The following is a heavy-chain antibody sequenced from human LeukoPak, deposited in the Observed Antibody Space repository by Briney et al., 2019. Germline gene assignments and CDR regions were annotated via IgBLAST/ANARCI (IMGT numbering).Heavy chain of an antibody. CDR3: ARVVVTMVRGVPYYFDY. V-gene: IGHV3-11*04. D-gene: IGHD3-10*01. CDR2: ISSSSGSTI. Sequence: GGSLRLSCAASGFTFSDYYMSWIRQAPGKGLEWVSYISSSSGSTIYYADSVKGRFTISRDNAKNSLYLQMNSLRAEDTAVYYCARVVVTMVRGVPYYFDYWGQGTLVTVSS. J-gene: IGHJ4*02. CDR1: GFTFSDYY.